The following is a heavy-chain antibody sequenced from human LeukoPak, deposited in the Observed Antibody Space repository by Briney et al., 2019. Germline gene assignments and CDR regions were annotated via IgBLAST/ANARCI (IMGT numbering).Heavy chain of an antibody. CDR1: GGSISTDLYY. CDR3: ARGSGWNSFDP. V-gene: IGHV4-61*02. CDR2: IYSNGWT. Sequence: PSETLSLTCTVSGGSISTDLYYWTWIRQPAGKGLEWIGRIYSNGWTDYNPPLKSRVSISIDTSKNHCSLKMSLATAADTALYYCARGSGWNSFDPWGKGTLVTVSS. J-gene: IGHJ5*02. D-gene: IGHD6-19*01.